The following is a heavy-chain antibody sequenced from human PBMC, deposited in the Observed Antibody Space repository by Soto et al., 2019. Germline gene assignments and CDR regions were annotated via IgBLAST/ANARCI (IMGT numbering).Heavy chain of an antibody. V-gene: IGHV3-23*01. CDR2: ISGSGGST. Sequence: PWWSLRLSCLASEDTFNNHAMTWFRQAPGKGLEWVSTISGSGGSTYSADSVKGRFTISRDKSKNTLYLQMNSLRVEDTAIYYCAKMQQSNGMDVWGQGTTVTVSS. CDR3: AKMQQSNGMDV. D-gene: IGHD2-8*01. J-gene: IGHJ6*02. CDR1: EDTFNNHA.